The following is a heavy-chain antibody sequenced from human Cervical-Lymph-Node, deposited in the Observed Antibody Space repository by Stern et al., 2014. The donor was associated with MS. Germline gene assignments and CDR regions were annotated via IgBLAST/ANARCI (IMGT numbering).Heavy chain of an antibody. V-gene: IGHV1-2*02. J-gene: IGHJ4*02. Sequence: VQLVQSGGEVERPGGSVKVSWEASGYNFNAYSLRWVRQAPGKGLEWMGGISPKTGSAAYAQNFQTSVTMTSDTSINTDYIEVSSLKSDVTAVYYCARDRGGYSDYWGQGTLAAVSS. CDR2: ISPKTGSA. D-gene: IGHD2-15*01. CDR1: GYNFNAYS. CDR3: ARDRGGYSDY.